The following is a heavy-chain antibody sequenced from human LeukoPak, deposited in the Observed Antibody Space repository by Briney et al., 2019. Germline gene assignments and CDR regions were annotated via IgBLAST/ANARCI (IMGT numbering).Heavy chain of an antibody. CDR3: ARGGVPAATGHFDY. V-gene: IGHV4-59*11. D-gene: IGHD2-2*01. CDR1: GGSISSHY. CDR2: IYYSGST. J-gene: IGHJ4*02. Sequence: PSETLSLTCTVSGGSISSHYWSWIRQPPGKGLEWIGYIYYSGSTNYNPSPKSRVTISVDTSKNQFSLKLSSVTAADTAVYYCARGGVPAATGHFDYWGQGTLVTVSS.